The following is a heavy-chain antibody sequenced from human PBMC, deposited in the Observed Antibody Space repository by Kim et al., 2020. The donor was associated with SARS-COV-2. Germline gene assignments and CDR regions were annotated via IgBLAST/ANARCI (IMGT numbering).Heavy chain of an antibody. J-gene: IGHJ6*01. CDR1: GYTFTSYA. V-gene: IGHV1-3*01. CDR3: ASPGYSSSWYERGAYYYYGMDV. D-gene: IGHD6-13*01. Sequence: ASVKVSCKASGYTFTSYAMHWVRQAPGQRLEWMGWHNAGNGNTKYSQKLQGRVTITRDTSARTAYMELSSLRSDDTAVYYCASPGYSSSWYERGAYYYYGMDVCGRGTTGTVSS. CDR2: HNAGNGNT.